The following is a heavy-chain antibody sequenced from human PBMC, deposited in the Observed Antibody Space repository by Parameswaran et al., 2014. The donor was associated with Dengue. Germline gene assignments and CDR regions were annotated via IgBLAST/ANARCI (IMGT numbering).Heavy chain of an antibody. CDR2: ISSSGSTI. CDR3: ARAHSGYQNY. D-gene: IGHD3-22*01. J-gene: IGHJ4*02. Sequence: KWIRQPPGKGLEWVSYISSSGSTIYYADSVKGRFTISRDNAKNSLYLQMNSLRAEDTAVYYCARAHSGYQNYWGQGTLVTVSS. V-gene: IGHV3-48*03.